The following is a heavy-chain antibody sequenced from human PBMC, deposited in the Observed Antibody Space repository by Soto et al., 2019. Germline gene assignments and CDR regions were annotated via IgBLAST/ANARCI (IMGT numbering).Heavy chain of an antibody. J-gene: IGHJ6*02. CDR2: INPNSGGT. D-gene: IGHD3-3*01. V-gene: IGHV1-2*04. CDR3: ARARSEGYDFWSGYPSPYYGMDV. Sequence: ASVKVSCKASGYTFTGYYMHWVRQAPGQGLEWMGWINPNSGGTNYAQKFQGWVTMTRDTSISTAYMELSRLRSDDTAVYYCARARSEGYDFWSGYPSPYYGMDVWGQGTTVTVSS. CDR1: GYTFTGYY.